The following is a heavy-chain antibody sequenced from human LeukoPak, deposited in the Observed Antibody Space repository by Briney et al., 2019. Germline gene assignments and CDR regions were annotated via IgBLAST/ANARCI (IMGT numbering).Heavy chain of an antibody. D-gene: IGHD3-10*01. V-gene: IGHV3-23*01. CDR1: GFTFSSYA. J-gene: IGHJ4*02. CDR3: AKDLAPNLWFGELSDY. Sequence: GGSLRLSCAASGFTFSSYAMSWVRQAPGKGLEWVSVIGGSGGYTYYADSVKGRFTISRDNSKNTLYLQMDSLRAEDTAVYYCAKDLAPNLWFGELSDYWGQGTLVTVSS. CDR2: IGGSGGYT.